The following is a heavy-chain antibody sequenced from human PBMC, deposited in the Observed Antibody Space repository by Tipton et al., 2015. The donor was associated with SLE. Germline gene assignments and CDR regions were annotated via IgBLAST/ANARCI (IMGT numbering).Heavy chain of an antibody. Sequence: GLVKPSETLSLTCTVSGGSISSYHWNCIRQPPGKGLEWIGYIDYSGSTNYNPSLKSRVTISVDTSKNQFSLNLRSVTAADTAVYYCARDRRMVGAAGEAFDIWGQGTMVTVSS. D-gene: IGHD2-15*01. V-gene: IGHV4-59*01. CDR1: GGSISSYH. CDR3: ARDRRMVGAAGEAFDI. CDR2: IDYSGST. J-gene: IGHJ3*02.